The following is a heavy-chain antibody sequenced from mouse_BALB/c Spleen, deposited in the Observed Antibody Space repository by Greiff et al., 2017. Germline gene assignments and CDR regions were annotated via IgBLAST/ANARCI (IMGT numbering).Heavy chain of an antibody. CDR1: GYAFTNYN. Sequence: EVQLQQSGPELVKPGASVKVSCKASGYAFTNYNMYWVKQSHGKSLEWIGYIDPYNGGTSYNQKFEGKATLTVDKSSSTAYMHLNSLTSEDSAVYYCARPPPGYHACFAYWGQGTLVTVSA. CDR2: IDPYNGGT. D-gene: IGHD2-14*01. J-gene: IGHJ3*01. CDR3: ARPPPGYHACFAY. V-gene: IGHV1S135*01.